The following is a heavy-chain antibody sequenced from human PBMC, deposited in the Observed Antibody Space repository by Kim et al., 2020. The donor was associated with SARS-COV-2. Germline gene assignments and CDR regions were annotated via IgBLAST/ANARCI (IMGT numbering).Heavy chain of an antibody. J-gene: IGHJ6*02. CDR1: GFTFGDYA. CDR2: IRSKAYGGTT. CDR3: TRDHPSIVVVPAAMILGYGMDV. D-gene: IGHD2-2*01. V-gene: IGHV3-49*03. Sequence: GGSLRLSCTASGFTFGDYAMSWFRQAPGKGLEWVGFIRSKAYGGTTEYAASVKGRFTISRDDSKSIAYLQMNSLKTEDTAVYYCTRDHPSIVVVPAAMILGYGMDVWGQGTTVTVSS.